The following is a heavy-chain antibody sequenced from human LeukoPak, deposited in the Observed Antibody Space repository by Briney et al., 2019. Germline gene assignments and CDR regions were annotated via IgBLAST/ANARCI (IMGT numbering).Heavy chain of an antibody. CDR2: IIPIFGTA. V-gene: IGHV1-69*06. Sequence: ASVKVSCKASGCTFSSYAISWVRQAPGQGLEWMGGIIPIFGTANYAQKFQGRVTITADKSTSTAYMELSSLRSEDTAVYYCARDGITGTTWFDPWGQGTLVTVSS. CDR3: ARDGITGTTWFDP. CDR1: GCTFSSYA. J-gene: IGHJ5*02. D-gene: IGHD1-7*01.